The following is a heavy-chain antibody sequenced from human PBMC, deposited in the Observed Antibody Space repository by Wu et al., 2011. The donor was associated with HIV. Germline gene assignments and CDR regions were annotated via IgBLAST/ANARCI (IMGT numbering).Heavy chain of an antibody. D-gene: IGHD2-2*01. CDR3: VRDEAANHQNAFDI. CDR2: IGSKSGDT. Sequence: QVQLVQSGAEVKKPGASVKVSCKASGYNFIDYYTHWVRQAPGQGLEWMGWIGSKSGDTKYAEKFQGRVTLTRDTSINTAYMEMNRLTSDDTALYYCVRDEAANHQNAFDIWGQGTMVTVSS. V-gene: IGHV1-2*02. CDR1: GYNFIDYY. J-gene: IGHJ3*02.